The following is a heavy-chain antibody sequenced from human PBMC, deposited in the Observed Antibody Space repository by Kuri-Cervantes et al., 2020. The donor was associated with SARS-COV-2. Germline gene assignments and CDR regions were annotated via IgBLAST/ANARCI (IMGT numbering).Heavy chain of an antibody. Sequence: SVKVSCKASGGTFSSYAISWVRQAPGQGLEWMGGIIPILGIANYAQKFQGRVTMTIDTSTSTAYTELRSLRSDDTAVYYCARFSGDFRNMDVWGQGTTVTVSS. CDR2: IIPILGIA. CDR3: ARFSGDFRNMDV. V-gene: IGHV1-69*10. D-gene: IGHD3-10*01. J-gene: IGHJ6*02. CDR1: GGTFSSYA.